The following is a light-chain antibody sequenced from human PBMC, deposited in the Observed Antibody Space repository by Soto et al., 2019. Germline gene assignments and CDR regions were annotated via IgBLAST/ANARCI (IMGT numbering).Light chain of an antibody. CDR3: QQYESSPLT. CDR1: QRVSSGF. CDR2: RAS. V-gene: IGKV3-20*01. Sequence: EIVLTQSPDTLSLSPGERATLSCRASQRVSSGFLAWYQQKPGQAPRLLIYRASTRATGIPDRFTGSGSGTDFTLTISRLEPEDFAVYYCQQYESSPLTFGGGTKVEIE. J-gene: IGKJ4*01.